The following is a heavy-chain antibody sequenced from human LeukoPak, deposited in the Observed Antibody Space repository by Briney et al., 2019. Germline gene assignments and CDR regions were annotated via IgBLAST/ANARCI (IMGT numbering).Heavy chain of an antibody. CDR3: ARGGKRYYYGSGGTFAP. Sequence: SETLSLTCAVYGGSFSGYYWSWIRQPPGKGLEWIGEINHSGSTNYNPSLKSRVTISVDTSKHQFSLKLSSVTAADTAVYYCARGGKRYYYGSGGTFAPWGQGTLVTVSS. J-gene: IGHJ5*02. V-gene: IGHV4-34*01. D-gene: IGHD3-10*01. CDR1: GGSFSGYY. CDR2: INHSGST.